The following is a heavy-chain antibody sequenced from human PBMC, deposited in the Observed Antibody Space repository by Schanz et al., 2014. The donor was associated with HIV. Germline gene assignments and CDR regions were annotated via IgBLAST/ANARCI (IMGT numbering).Heavy chain of an antibody. CDR2: IWYDGSNK. Sequence: QVQLVESGGGVVQPGRSLRLSCAASGFTFSSYGMHWVRQAPGKGLEWVAVIWYDGSNKYYADSVKGRFTISRDNSKNTLYLQMNRLRAEDTAIYYCAKDLSVHTSAYYRYWGQGTLVTVSS. J-gene: IGHJ4*02. D-gene: IGHD3-22*01. V-gene: IGHV3-33*06. CDR3: AKDLSVHTSAYYRY. CDR1: GFTFSSYG.